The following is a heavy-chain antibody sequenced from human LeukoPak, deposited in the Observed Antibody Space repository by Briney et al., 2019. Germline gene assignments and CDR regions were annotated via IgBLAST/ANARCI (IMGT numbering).Heavy chain of an antibody. CDR3: ARDRQLWSPFDAFDI. CDR2: INPNSGGT. V-gene: IGHV1-2*02. CDR1: GYTFTGYY. D-gene: IGHD5-18*01. J-gene: IGHJ3*02. Sequence: GASVTVSCKASGYTFTGYYMHWVRQAPGQGLAWMGWINPNSGGTNYAQKFQGRVTMTRDTSISTAYMELSRLRSDDTAVYYCARDRQLWSPFDAFDIWGQGTMVTVSS.